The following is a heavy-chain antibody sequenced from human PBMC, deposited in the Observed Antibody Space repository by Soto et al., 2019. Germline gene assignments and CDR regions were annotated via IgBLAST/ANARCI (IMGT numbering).Heavy chain of an antibody. D-gene: IGHD3-10*01. J-gene: IGHJ6*02. Sequence: QVQLQESGPGLVKSSETLSLICFVSGEALGSGQSYWNWIRQAPGKGLEWIGQTFVTGANKYSASLKRRVTMSVDTSKRQISLTLTSVHAADSATYFCARGRSDSAGSSFGRRMDVWGQGTTVTVSS. CDR2: TFVTGAN. CDR3: ARGRSDSAGSSFGRRMDV. CDR1: GEALGSGQSY. V-gene: IGHV4-61*01.